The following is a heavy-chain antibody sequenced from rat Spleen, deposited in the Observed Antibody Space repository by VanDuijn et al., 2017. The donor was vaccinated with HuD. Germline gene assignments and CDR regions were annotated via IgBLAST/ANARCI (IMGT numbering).Heavy chain of an antibody. CDR2: ISSDGSST. D-gene: IGHD1-4*01. V-gene: IGHV5-29*01. CDR1: GFTFSDFF. J-gene: IGHJ2*01. CDR3: ARRHFGYTDYFDY. Sequence: EVLLVESGGVLVQPGMSLKLSCAASGFTFSDFFMAWVRPAPANGLEWVATISSDGSSTYYRDSVKGRFTISRDNAKSTLSLQMDSLRSEDTATYYCARRHFGYTDYFDYWGQGVMVTVSS.